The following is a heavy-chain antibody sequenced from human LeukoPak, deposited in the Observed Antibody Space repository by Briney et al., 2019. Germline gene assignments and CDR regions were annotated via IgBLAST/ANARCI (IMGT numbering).Heavy chain of an antibody. Sequence: SETLSLTCAVSGYSISSGYYWGWIRQPPGKGLEWIGSIYHSGSTYYNPSLKSRVTISVDTSKNQFSLKLSSVAAADTAVHYCARPTQYNWNREDDAFDIWGQGTMVTVSS. J-gene: IGHJ3*02. V-gene: IGHV4-38-2*01. D-gene: IGHD1-1*01. CDR2: IYHSGST. CDR3: ARPTQYNWNREDDAFDI. CDR1: GYSISSGYY.